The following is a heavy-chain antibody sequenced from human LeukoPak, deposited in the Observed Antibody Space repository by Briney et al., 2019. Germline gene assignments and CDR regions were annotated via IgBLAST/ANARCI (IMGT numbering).Heavy chain of an antibody. V-gene: IGHV3-9*03. CDR1: GFTFDDYA. CDR2: ISWNSGSI. CDR3: AKDFYGYLYWYFDL. D-gene: IGHD5-18*01. Sequence: GGSLRLSCAASGFTFDDYAMHWVRQAPGKGLEWVSGISWNSGSIGYADSVKGRFTISRDNAKNSLYLQMNSLRAEDMALYYCAKDFYGYLYWYFDLWGRGTLVTVSS. J-gene: IGHJ2*01.